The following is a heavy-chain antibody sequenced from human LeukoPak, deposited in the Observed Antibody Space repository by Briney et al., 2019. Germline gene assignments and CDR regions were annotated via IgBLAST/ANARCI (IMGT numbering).Heavy chain of an antibody. CDR2: ISAYNGNT. D-gene: IGHD5-24*01. CDR3: AGGLQGGNWFDP. CDR1: GYTFTSYG. J-gene: IGHJ5*02. V-gene: IGHV1-18*01. Sequence: ASVTVSCEASGYTFTSYGISWVRQAPGQGLEWMGWISAYNGNTNYAQKLQGRVTMTTDTSTSTAYMELRSLRSDDTAVYYCAGGLQGGNWFDPWGQGTLVTVSS.